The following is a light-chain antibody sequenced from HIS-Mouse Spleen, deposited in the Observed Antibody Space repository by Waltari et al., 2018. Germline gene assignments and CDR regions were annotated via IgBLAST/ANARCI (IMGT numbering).Light chain of an antibody. CDR2: EGS. J-gene: IGLJ2*01. V-gene: IGLV2-23*01. Sequence: QSALTQPASVSGSPGQSITIPCTGTSSDVGSYNLVSWYQQHPGKAPKLMIYEGSKRPSGVFNRFAGSRSGNTASLTISGLQAEDEADYYCCSYAGSSTLVFGGGTKLTVL. CDR1: SSDVGSYNL. CDR3: CSYAGSSTLV.